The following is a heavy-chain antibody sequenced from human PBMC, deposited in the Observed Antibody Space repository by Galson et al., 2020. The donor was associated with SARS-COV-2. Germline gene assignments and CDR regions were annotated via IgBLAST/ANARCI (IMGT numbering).Heavy chain of an antibody. V-gene: IGHV3-23*01. CDR1: GFTFSSYT. CDR3: AKDAYLFGSGRDFDY. D-gene: IGHD3-10*01. Sequence: GESLKISCAASGFTFSSYTMSWVRQAPGKGLEWVSGISINGGNTYYADSVKGRFTISRDNSKNTLYLQMNSLRAEDTAVYYCAKDAYLFGSGRDFDYWGQGTLVTVSS. J-gene: IGHJ4*02. CDR2: ISINGGNT.